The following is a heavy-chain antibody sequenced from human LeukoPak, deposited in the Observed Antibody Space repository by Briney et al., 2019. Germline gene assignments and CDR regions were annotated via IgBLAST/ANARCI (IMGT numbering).Heavy chain of an antibody. Sequence: PGGSLRLSCAASGFTVSSNYMSWVRQAPGKGLEWVSVIYSGGSTYYADSVKGRFTISRDNSKNTLYLQMNSLRAEDTAVYYCARDYYDSSGYPFCDYWGQGTLVTVSS. CDR3: ARDYYDSSGYPFCDY. CDR2: IYSGGST. J-gene: IGHJ4*02. D-gene: IGHD3-22*01. V-gene: IGHV3-53*01. CDR1: GFTVSSNY.